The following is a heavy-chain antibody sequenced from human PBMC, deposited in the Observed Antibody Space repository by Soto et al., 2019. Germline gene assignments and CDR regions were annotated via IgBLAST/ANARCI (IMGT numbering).Heavy chain of an antibody. CDR3: ARDRYDILTGYYYFDY. CDR2: ISYDGSNK. V-gene: IGHV3-30-3*01. Sequence: PWGARRLSCSAYGFTLISYAMHGVRQAPGEGLEWVAVISYDGSNKYYADSVKGRFTISRDNSKNTLYLQMNSLRAEDTAVYYCARDRYDILTGYYYFDYWGQGTLVTVSS. CDR1: GFTLISYA. D-gene: IGHD3-9*01. J-gene: IGHJ4*02.